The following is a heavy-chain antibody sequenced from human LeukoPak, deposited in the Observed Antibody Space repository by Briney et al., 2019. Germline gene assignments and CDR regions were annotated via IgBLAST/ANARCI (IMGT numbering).Heavy chain of an antibody. CDR3: ARDTEWEKNPDYFDS. CDR1: GYTFTSYG. Sequence: SVTVSCKASGYTFTSYGISWVRQAPGQGIEWMGWISAKNGNTNYAQKVQGRVTMTTDTSTSIDYNELRSLRSDDTAVYYGARDTEWEKNPDYFDSWGQGTLVTVSS. CDR2: ISAKNGNT. V-gene: IGHV1-18*01. D-gene: IGHD1-26*01. J-gene: IGHJ4*02.